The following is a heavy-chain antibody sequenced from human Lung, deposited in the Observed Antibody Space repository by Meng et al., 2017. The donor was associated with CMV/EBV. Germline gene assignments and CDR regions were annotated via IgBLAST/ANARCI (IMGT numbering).Heavy chain of an antibody. CDR3: ARAPGAARSEYGMDV. CDR2: ISSSSSYI. Sequence: GESLKISCAASGFTFSSYSMNWVRQAPGKGLEWVSFISSSSSYIYYRDSVKGRFTISRDNAKNSLYLQMNSLRAEDTAVYYCARAPGAARSEYGMDVWGQGTTVTVSS. V-gene: IGHV3-21*01. J-gene: IGHJ6*02. D-gene: IGHD6-6*01. CDR1: GFTFSSYS.